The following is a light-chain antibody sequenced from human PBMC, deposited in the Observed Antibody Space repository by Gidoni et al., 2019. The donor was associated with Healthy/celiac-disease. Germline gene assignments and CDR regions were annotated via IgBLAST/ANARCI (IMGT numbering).Light chain of an antibody. CDR2: GNR. Sequence: QSVLPQPPSVSGAPGQRATISCTGSSSNIGAGYDVHWYQQLPGTAPTLLIYGNRNRPSGVPDRFSGSKSGTSASLAITGLQAEDEADYYCQSYDSSLSGSYVFGTGTKVTVL. J-gene: IGLJ1*01. V-gene: IGLV1-40*01. CDR1: SSNIGAGYD. CDR3: QSYDSSLSGSYV.